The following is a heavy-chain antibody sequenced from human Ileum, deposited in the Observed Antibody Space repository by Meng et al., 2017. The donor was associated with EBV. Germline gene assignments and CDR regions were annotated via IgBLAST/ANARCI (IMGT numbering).Heavy chain of an antibody. CDR3: AHGTYYYGPDFTGGWFDP. D-gene: IGHD3-10*01. CDR1: WFSLSTSGVG. CDR2: IYWDDDR. Sequence: QTTLKGSGPTLGKPTQTLTLTCTFSWFSLSTSGVGVCWIRQPPGKALEWLALIYWDDDRRYSPSLKSRLTITKDTSKNQVVLTMTNMDPVDTATYYCAHGTYYYGPDFTGGWFDPWGQGTLVTVSS. J-gene: IGHJ5*02. V-gene: IGHV2-5*02.